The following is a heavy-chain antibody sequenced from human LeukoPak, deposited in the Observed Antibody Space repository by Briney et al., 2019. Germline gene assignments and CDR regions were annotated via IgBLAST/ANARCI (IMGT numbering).Heavy chain of an antibody. CDR3: ARAHAGYDFWSGLNDY. J-gene: IGHJ4*02. V-gene: IGHV1-46*01. Sequence: ASVKVSCKASGYIFTNYFIQWVRQAPGQGLEWMGMINPSGGSTSYAQKFQGRVTITADESTSTAYMELSSLRSEDTAVYYCARAHAGYDFWSGLNDYWGQGTLVTVSS. CDR2: INPSGGST. CDR1: GYIFTNYF. D-gene: IGHD3-3*01.